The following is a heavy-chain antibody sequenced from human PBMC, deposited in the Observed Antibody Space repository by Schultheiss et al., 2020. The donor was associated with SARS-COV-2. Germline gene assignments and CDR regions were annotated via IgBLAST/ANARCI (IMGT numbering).Heavy chain of an antibody. J-gene: IGHJ4*02. Sequence: GGSLRLSCAPSGFTFAGYALRWVRQAPGKGLEWVSGIGTAGDTYYPGSVKGRFTISRENAKNSLYLQMNSLRAEDTAVYYCARGRNNGAFYFDYWGQGTLVTVSS. CDR1: GFTFAGYA. CDR2: IGTAGDT. D-gene: IGHD1/OR15-1a*01. CDR3: ARGRNNGAFYFDY. V-gene: IGHV3-13*01.